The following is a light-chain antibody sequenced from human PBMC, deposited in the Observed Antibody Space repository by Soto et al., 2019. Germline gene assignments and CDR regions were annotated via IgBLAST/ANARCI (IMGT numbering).Light chain of an antibody. CDR3: QQLNIYPLT. Sequence: DIQMTQSPSAVSASVGDTVTITCRASQDIHVFLAWYQHKPGKAPRLLIDSASTLQSGVPSRFSGSGSGTEFTLTISSLQPEDFATYYCQQLNIYPLTFGPGTKVDIK. J-gene: IGKJ3*01. CDR1: QDIHVF. CDR2: SAS. V-gene: IGKV1-9*01.